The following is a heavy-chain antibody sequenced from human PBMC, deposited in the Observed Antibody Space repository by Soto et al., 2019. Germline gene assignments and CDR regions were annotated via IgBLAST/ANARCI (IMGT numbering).Heavy chain of an antibody. CDR2: IYYSGST. V-gene: IGHV4-59*01. J-gene: IGHJ3*02. CDR3: ARVWGGAFDI. D-gene: IGHD3-10*01. Sequence: QVQLQESGPGLVKPSETLSLTCTVSGGSISSYYWSWIRQPPGKGLEWIGYIYYSGSTNYNPSLNIRVTITVHTYKNKFALKLSSVNAADTAVYYCARVWGGAFDIWGQGTMVTVSS. CDR1: GGSISSYY.